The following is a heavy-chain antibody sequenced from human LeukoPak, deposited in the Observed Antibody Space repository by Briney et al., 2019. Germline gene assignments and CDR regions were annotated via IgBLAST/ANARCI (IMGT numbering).Heavy chain of an antibody. Sequence: ASVKVSCKTSGYSFTGYYIRWVRQAPGQGLEWMGWINPNSGGTNYPQKFQGRVTMTTDTSTSTAYMELRSLRSDDTAMYYCARVEEWELLGRYFDYWGQGTLVTVSS. J-gene: IGHJ4*02. CDR2: INPNSGGT. CDR1: GYSFTGYY. CDR3: ARVEEWELLGRYFDY. D-gene: IGHD1-26*01. V-gene: IGHV1-2*02.